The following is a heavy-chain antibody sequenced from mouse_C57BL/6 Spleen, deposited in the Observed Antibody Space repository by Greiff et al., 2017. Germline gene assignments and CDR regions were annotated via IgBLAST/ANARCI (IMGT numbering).Heavy chain of an antibody. CDR3: ARYEALGLCFDY. V-gene: IGHV1-62-2*01. D-gene: IGHD2-10*02. CDR1: GYTFTEYT. Sequence: VQLQQSGAELVKPGASVKLSCKASGYTFTEYTIHWVKQRSGQGLEWIGWFYPGSGSTKYNEKFKGKDTLTADKSSSTVYMELSRLTSEDSAVYFCARYEALGLCFDYWGEGTALTVSS. J-gene: IGHJ2*01. CDR2: FYPGSGST.